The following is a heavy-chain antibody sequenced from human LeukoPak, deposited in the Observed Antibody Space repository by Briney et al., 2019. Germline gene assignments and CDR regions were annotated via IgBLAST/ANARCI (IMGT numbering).Heavy chain of an antibody. D-gene: IGHD2-15*01. CDR1: GFTFSSYK. CDR2: ISSSGSTI. Sequence: AGSLTLSCAASGFTFSSYKMNWVRQAPGKGLEWVSYISSSGSTIYYADSVKGRFTISRDNAKNSLYLQMNSLRAEDTAVYYCARDRSRYGMDVWGQAATATVSS. J-gene: IGHJ6*02. CDR3: ARDRSRYGMDV. V-gene: IGHV3-48*03.